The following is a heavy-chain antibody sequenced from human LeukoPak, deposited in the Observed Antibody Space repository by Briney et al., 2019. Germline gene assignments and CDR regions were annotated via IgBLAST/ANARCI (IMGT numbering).Heavy chain of an antibody. CDR3: ARGVNLGDYDSSGYYPPYFDY. CDR2: IYYSGST. D-gene: IGHD3-22*01. Sequence: SETLSLTCTVSGVSISSGDYYWSWIRQPPGKGLEWIGYIYYSGSTYYNPSLKSRVTISVDTSKNQFSLKLSSVTAADTAVYYCARGVNLGDYDSSGYYPPYFDYWGQGTLVTVSS. V-gene: IGHV4-30-4*01. J-gene: IGHJ4*02. CDR1: GVSISSGDYY.